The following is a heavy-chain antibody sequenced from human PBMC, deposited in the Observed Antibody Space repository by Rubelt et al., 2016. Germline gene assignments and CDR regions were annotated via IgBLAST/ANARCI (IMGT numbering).Heavy chain of an antibody. CDR3: ARTDYYGSGTWRWFDP. Sequence: NYAQKLQGRVTITADKSTSTAYMELSSLRSEDTAVYYCARTDYYGSGTWRWFDPWGQGTLVTVSS. J-gene: IGHJ5*02. D-gene: IGHD3-10*01. V-gene: IGHV1-69*02.